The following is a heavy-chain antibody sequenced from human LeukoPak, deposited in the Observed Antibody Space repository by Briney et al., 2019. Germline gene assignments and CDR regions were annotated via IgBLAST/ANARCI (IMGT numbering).Heavy chain of an antibody. V-gene: IGHV1-18*01. CDR3: ARIADYSLNWYFDL. D-gene: IGHD4-11*01. CDR1: GFIFTSYG. J-gene: IGHJ2*01. Sequence: GASVKVSCKASGFIFTSYGITWLRQAPGQGLEWLGWISAYNGDTKYAQKLQGRVTMTTDTSTSTAYMDLRSLRSDDTAVYYCARIADYSLNWYFDLWGRGTLVTVSS. CDR2: ISAYNGDT.